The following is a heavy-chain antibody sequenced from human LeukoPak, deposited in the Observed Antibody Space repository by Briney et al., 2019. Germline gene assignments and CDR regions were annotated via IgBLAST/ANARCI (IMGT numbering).Heavy chain of an antibody. CDR1: GYTFTNYG. D-gene: IGHD3-22*01. J-gene: IGHJ4*02. CDR3: AISQGSYYDTSGYLGGDY. CDR2: ISAYSGNT. V-gene: IGHV1-18*01. Sequence: GASVKVSCKASGYTFTNYGIFWVRQAPGQGLEWMGCISAYSGNTNYAQKLQGRVTMTTETSTSTAYMELESLRSDDTAVYYCAISQGSYYDTSGYLGGDYWGQGTLVTVSS.